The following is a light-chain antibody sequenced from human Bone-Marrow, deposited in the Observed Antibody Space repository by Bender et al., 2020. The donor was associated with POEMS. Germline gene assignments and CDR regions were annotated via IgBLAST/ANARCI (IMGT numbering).Light chain of an antibody. CDR1: NIGSQT. V-gene: IGLV3-21*03. CDR3: QMWDSSSDHPI. Sequence: SYVLTQPPSVSVAPGKTARITCGGNNIGSQTVHWYQQKPGQAPFLIIYDDTDRPSGIPERFSGSKSGNTATLIINRVEAGDEADYFCQMWDSSSDHPIFGGGTKLTVL. CDR2: DDT. J-gene: IGLJ2*01.